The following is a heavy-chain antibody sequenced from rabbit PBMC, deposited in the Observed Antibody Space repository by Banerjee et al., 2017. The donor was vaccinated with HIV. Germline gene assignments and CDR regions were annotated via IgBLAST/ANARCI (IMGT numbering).Heavy chain of an antibody. J-gene: IGHJ4*01. V-gene: IGHV1S45*01. Sequence: QQLLEESGGGLVKPGGSLTLTCKASGLDFSSSYWICWVRQAPGKGLEWIGCIYTGSGTTYYASWAKGRFTISKTSSTTVTLQMTSLTAADTASYFCARDLAAVIGWNFNLWGPGTLVTVS. D-gene: IGHD1-1*01. CDR1: GLDFSSSYW. CDR2: IYTGSGTT. CDR3: ARDLAAVIGWNFNL.